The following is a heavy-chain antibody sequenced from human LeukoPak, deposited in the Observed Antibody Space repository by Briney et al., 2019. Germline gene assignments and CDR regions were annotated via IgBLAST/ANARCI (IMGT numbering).Heavy chain of an antibody. CDR2: IIPILGIA. D-gene: IGHD4-17*01. Sequence: SVKVSCKASGGTFSSYAISWVRQAPGQGLEWMGRIIPILGIANYAQKFQGRVTITADKSTSTAYMELSSLRSEDTAVHYCARDRNDYGDYHDYWGQGTLVTLSS. CDR1: GGTFSSYA. J-gene: IGHJ4*02. V-gene: IGHV1-69*04. CDR3: ARDRNDYGDYHDY.